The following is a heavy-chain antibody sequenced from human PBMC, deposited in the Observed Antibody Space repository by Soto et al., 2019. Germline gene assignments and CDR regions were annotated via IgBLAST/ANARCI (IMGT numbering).Heavy chain of an antibody. CDR2: IWYDGSNK. Sequence: QVQLVESGGGVVQPGRSLRLSCAASGFTFSSYGMHWVRQAPGKGLEWVAVIWYDGSNKYYAESVKGRFTISRDNSKNTLYLQMNSLRAEDTAVYYCARGTMVRRAFDVWGQGTMVTVSS. V-gene: IGHV3-33*01. D-gene: IGHD3-10*01. CDR1: GFTFSSYG. CDR3: ARGTMVRRAFDV. J-gene: IGHJ3*01.